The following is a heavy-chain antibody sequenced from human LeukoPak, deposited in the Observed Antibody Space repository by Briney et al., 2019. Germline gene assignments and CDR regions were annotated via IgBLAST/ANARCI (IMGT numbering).Heavy chain of an antibody. CDR2: FDPEDGET. V-gene: IGHV1-24*01. CDR3: TRDGGMDV. CDR1: GYTLTELS. J-gene: IGHJ6*02. Sequence: ASVKVSCKVSGYTLTELSMHWVRQAPGKGLEWMGGFDPEDGETIYAQKFQGRVTMTRDTSISTAYMEVSRLRSDDTAVFYCTRDGGMDVWGQGTTVTVSS.